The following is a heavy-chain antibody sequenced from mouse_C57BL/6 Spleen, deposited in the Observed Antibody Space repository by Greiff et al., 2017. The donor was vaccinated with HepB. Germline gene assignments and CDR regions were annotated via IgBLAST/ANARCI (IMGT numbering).Heavy chain of an antibody. Sequence: EVKLVESGGGLVKPGGSLKLSCAASGFTFSDYGMHWVRQAPEKGLEWVAYISSGSSTIYYADTVKGRFPISRDNAKNTLFLQMTCLRSEDTAMYYCARSVYGSSPYYYAMDYWGQGTSVTVSS. D-gene: IGHD1-1*01. V-gene: IGHV5-17*01. CDR3: ARSVYGSSPYYYAMDY. CDR1: GFTFSDYG. CDR2: ISSGSSTI. J-gene: IGHJ4*01.